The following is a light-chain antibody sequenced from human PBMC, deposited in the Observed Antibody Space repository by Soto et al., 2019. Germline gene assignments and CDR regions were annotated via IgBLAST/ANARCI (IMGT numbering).Light chain of an antibody. J-gene: IGKJ1*01. CDR3: QQYSNCPQT. CDR1: QSVSSN. V-gene: IGKV3-15*01. CDR2: AAS. Sequence: EIVMTQSPVTLSVSPGERATLSCRASQSVSSNLAWYQQKPGQAHRLLIYAASTRSTGVPVRFSGSGSETEYTLTVSSLQSEDFAVYYCQQYSNCPQTFGQGTKVEIK.